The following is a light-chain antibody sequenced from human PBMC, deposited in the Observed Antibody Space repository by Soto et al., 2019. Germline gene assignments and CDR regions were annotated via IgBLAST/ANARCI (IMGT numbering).Light chain of an antibody. Sequence: PATLSLSPGGRAPLSCRESQSVSIYLAWYQQKPGQAPRLLIYDASNRATGIPARFSGCGSGTDFTLTISSLEPEDFAVYYCQQRSNWPPKITFGQGTRLEIK. J-gene: IGKJ5*01. CDR1: QSVSIY. CDR3: QQRSNWPPKIT. V-gene: IGKV3-11*01. CDR2: DAS.